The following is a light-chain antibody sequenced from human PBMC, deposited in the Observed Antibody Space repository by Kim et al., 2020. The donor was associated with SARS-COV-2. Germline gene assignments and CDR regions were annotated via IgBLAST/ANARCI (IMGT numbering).Light chain of an antibody. CDR1: QGVNSEY. J-gene: IGKJ2*01. CDR2: GAS. Sequence: SPGERATLSCRASQGVNSEYIAGYQQTPGRAPSVLIYGASRRSTGIPDRFSGSVSETDFTLSLSRLEPEVFAVYYCQQYGDSPLYTFGRGTKLEL. V-gene: IGKV3-20*01. CDR3: QQYGDSPLYT.